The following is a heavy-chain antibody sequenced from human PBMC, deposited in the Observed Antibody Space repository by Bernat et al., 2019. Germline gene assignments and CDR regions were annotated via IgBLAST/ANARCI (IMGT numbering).Heavy chain of an antibody. Sequence: QLQLQESGPRLVKPSETLSLTCTVSGGSISGSTSHWVWIRQPPGKGLEWIGSINYSGSAYYNSSLKSRVTISVDTSKNYFSLRLSSVTAADTAGDFCARRGETTIYHDYIWGTHKRSPDYWGQGTLVTVSS. D-gene: IGHD3-16*01. J-gene: IGHJ4*02. CDR1: GGSISGSTSH. CDR2: INYSGSA. CDR3: ARRGETTIYHDYIWGTHKRSPDY. V-gene: IGHV4-39*02.